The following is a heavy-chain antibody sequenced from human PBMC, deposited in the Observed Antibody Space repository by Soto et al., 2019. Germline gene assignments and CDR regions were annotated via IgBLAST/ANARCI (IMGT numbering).Heavy chain of an antibody. D-gene: IGHD4-17*01. V-gene: IGHV4-61*01. Sequence: QVQLQESGPGLVKPSETLSLTCTVSGGSVSSGSYYWSWIRQPPGKGLEWIGYIYYSGSTNYNPSLKSRVTISVDTYKNQFSLKLSSVTAADTAVYYCARDVSTLTPPSGYYGMDVWGQGTTVTVSS. CDR3: ARDVSTLTPPSGYYGMDV. CDR1: GGSVSSGSYY. J-gene: IGHJ6*02. CDR2: IYYSGST.